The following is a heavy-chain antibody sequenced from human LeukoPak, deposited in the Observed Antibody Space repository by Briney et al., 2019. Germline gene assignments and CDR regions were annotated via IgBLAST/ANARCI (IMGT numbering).Heavy chain of an antibody. J-gene: IGHJ6*03. Sequence: SVKVSCKASGYTFTSYYMHWVRQAPGQGLEWMGGIIPIFGTANYAQKFQGRVTITADKSTSTAYMELSSLRSEDTAVYYCARDLILGDRSNYYYMDVWGKGTTVTVSS. V-gene: IGHV1-69*06. CDR2: IIPIFGTA. CDR3: ARDLILGDRSNYYYMDV. D-gene: IGHD3-10*01. CDR1: GYTFTSYY.